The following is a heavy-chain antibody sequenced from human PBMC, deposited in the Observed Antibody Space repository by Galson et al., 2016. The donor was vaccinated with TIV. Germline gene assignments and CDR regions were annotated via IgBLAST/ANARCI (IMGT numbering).Heavy chain of an antibody. J-gene: IGHJ6*03. CDR1: GFKFSNYA. CDR3: AKNPHSIPLYDMDV. Sequence: SLRLSCAASGFKFSNYAMNWVRQGPGKGLEWVSSITGSGTTTHYAESLKGRFTISRDNSKNTLYLQISGLRAEDSAIYFCAKNPHSIPLYDMDVWGHGTTVTVSS. CDR2: ITGSGTTT. V-gene: IGHV3-23*01. D-gene: IGHD3-3*02.